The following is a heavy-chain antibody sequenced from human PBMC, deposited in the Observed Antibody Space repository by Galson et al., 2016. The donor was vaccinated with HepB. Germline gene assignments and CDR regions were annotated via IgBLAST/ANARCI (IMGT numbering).Heavy chain of an antibody. Sequence: SLRLSCATSGINFGDLPMSWFRQGPGKGLEWLGFIRSKPKGGTTEYATSVKGRCTISRNDSESIAYLEIIGLKGEDTGVYYCSSGLWGSGLWGQGTLVTVSS. V-gene: IGHV3-49*03. CDR1: GINFGDLP. D-gene: IGHD7-27*01. CDR2: IRSKPKGGTT. J-gene: IGHJ4*02. CDR3: SSGLWGSGL.